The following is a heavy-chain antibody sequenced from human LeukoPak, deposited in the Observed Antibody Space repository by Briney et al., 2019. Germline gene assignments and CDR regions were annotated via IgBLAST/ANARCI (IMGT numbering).Heavy chain of an antibody. V-gene: IGHV5-51*01. CDR2: IYPGDSDT. Sequence: GESLKISCKGSGYSFTSYWIGWVRQMPGKGLEWMGIIYPGDSDTRYSPSFQGQVTISADKSISTAYLQWSSLKASDTAMYYCARQTSGERSGYYYGMDVWGQGTTVTVSS. J-gene: IGHJ6*02. CDR3: ARQTSGERSGYYYGMDV. CDR1: GYSFTSYW. D-gene: IGHD4-17*01.